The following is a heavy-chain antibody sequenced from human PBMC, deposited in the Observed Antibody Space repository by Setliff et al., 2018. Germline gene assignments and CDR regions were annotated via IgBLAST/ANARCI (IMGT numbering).Heavy chain of an antibody. CDR2: INAGNDNT. J-gene: IGHJ4*02. V-gene: IGHV1-3*01. D-gene: IGHD2-2*01. CDR1: GYTLTTYL. Sequence: GASVKVSCKASGYTLTTYLMNWVRQAPGQGLEWMGWINAGNDNTHYSQKLQGRVTMTRDTSTNTVYMELSSLRSEDTAVYYCARGGSPDCSTAGCRYGDYVYWGQGTQVTVSS. CDR3: ARGGSPDCSTAGCRYGDYVY.